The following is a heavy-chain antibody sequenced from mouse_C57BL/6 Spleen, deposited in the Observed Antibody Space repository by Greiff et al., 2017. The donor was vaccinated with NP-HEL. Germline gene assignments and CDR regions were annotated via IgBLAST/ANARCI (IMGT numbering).Heavy chain of an antibody. Sequence: VQLQQSGPGLVQPSQSLSIACTVSGFSLTSYGVHWVRQSPGKGLEWLGVIWRGGSTDYNAAFMSRLSITKDNSKSQVFFKMNSLQADDTAIYYCARAYYSNYPYFDYWGQGTTLTVSS. CDR2: IWRGGST. D-gene: IGHD2-5*01. V-gene: IGHV2-5*01. CDR3: ARAYYSNYPYFDY. J-gene: IGHJ2*01. CDR1: GFSLTSYG.